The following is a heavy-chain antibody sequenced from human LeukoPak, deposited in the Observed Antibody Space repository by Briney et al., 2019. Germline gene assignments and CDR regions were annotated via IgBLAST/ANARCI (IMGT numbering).Heavy chain of an antibody. CDR3: ARDSSRGLVDYFDY. Sequence: GGSLRLSCAASGFTFSSYSMNWVRQAPGKGLEWVSPISSSSSYIYYADSVKGRFTISRDNAKNSLYLQMNSLRAEDTAVYYCARDSSRGLVDYFDYWGQGTLVTVSS. CDR1: GFTFSSYS. D-gene: IGHD3-10*01. V-gene: IGHV3-21*01. J-gene: IGHJ4*02. CDR2: ISSSSSYI.